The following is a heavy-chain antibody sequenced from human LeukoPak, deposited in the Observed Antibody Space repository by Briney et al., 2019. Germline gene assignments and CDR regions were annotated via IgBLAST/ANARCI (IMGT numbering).Heavy chain of an antibody. Sequence: ASVKVSCKASGYTFTGYYMHWVRQAPGQGLEWMGWISAYNGNTNYAQKLQGRVTMTTDTSTSTAYMELRSLRSDDTAVYYCARDQDRESSSRWYEGYWFDPWGQGTLVTVSS. CDR3: ARDQDRESSSRWYEGYWFDP. CDR2: ISAYNGNT. D-gene: IGHD6-13*01. J-gene: IGHJ5*02. V-gene: IGHV1-18*04. CDR1: GYTFTGYY.